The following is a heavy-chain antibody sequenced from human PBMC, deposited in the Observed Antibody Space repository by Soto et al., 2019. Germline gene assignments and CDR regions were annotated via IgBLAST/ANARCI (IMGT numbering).Heavy chain of an antibody. CDR3: ARYAAAAGRNNWFDP. CDR2: MNPNSGNT. J-gene: IGHJ5*02. V-gene: IGHV1-8*01. D-gene: IGHD6-13*01. CDR1: GYTFTSYD. Sequence: GASVKVSCKASGYTFTSYDINWVRQATGQGLEWMGWMNPNSGNTGYAQKFQGSVTMTRNTSISTAYMELSSLRSEDKAVYYCARYAAAAGRNNWFDPWGQGTLVTVSS.